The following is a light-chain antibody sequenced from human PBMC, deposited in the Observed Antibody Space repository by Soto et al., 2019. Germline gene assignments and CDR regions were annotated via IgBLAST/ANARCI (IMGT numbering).Light chain of an antibody. V-gene: IGKV3-20*01. Sequence: EIVLTHSPGTLSLSPGERATLSCRASQIVSDNYYAWYQQKPGQAPRLVVYGASSRATGVPDRFSASGSGTDFTLTISRLEPEDFAVYYCQQYAKAPLTFGQGTKVEMK. CDR1: QIVSDNY. CDR2: GAS. CDR3: QQYAKAPLT. J-gene: IGKJ1*01.